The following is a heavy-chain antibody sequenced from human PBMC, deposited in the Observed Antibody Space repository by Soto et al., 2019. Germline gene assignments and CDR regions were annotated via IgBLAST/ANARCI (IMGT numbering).Heavy chain of an antibody. J-gene: IGHJ5*02. D-gene: IGHD4-17*01. CDR1: GYTFTSYY. Sequence: QVQLVQSGAEVKKPGASVKVSCKASGYTFTSYYMHWVRQAPGQGLEWMGIINPSGGSTSYAQKFQGRVTMTRDTSTSTVYMELSSLRSEDTAVYYCARRHPTHDYGDFLRGYNWFDPWGQGTLVTVSS. V-gene: IGHV1-46*01. CDR3: ARRHPTHDYGDFLRGYNWFDP. CDR2: INPSGGST.